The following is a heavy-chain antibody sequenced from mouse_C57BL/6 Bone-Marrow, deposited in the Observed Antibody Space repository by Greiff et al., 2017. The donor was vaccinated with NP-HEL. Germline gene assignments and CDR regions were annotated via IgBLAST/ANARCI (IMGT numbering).Heavy chain of an antibody. D-gene: IGHD2-4*01. Sequence: VKLLESGAELARPGASVKLSCKASGYTFTSYGISWVKQRTGQGLEWIGEIYPRSGNTYYNEKFKGKATLTADKSSSTAYMELRSLTSEDSAVYFCARGYDYAGFAYWGQGTLVTVSA. CDR1: GYTFTSYG. V-gene: IGHV1-81*01. CDR2: IYPRSGNT. J-gene: IGHJ3*01. CDR3: ARGYDYAGFAY.